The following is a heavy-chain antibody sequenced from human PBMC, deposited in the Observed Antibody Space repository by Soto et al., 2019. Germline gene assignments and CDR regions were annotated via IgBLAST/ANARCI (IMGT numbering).Heavy chain of an antibody. Sequence: SETLSLTCAVYGGSFSGYYWSWIRQPPGKGLEWIGEINHSGSTNYNPSLKSRVTISVDTSKNQFSLKLSSVTAADTAVYYCARVSDTAMADDWGQGTLVPVSS. V-gene: IGHV4-34*01. J-gene: IGHJ4*02. CDR2: INHSGST. D-gene: IGHD5-18*01. CDR1: GGSFSGYY. CDR3: ARVSDTAMADD.